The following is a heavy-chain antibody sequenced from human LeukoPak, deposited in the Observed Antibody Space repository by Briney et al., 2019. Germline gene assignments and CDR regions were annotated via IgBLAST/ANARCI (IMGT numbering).Heavy chain of an antibody. CDR1: GGSFSGYY. CDR3: ARGGDSSGLIAFDY. D-gene: IGHD3-22*01. Sequence: PSETLSLTCAVYGGSFSGYYWSWIRQPPGKGLEWIGEINHSGSTNYNPSLKSRVTISVDTSKNQFSLKLSSVTAADTAVYYCARGGDSSGLIAFDYWGQGTLVTVSS. CDR2: INHSGST. V-gene: IGHV4-34*01. J-gene: IGHJ4*02.